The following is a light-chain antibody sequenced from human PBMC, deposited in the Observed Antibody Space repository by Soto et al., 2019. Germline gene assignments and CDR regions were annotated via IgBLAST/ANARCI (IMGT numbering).Light chain of an antibody. Sequence: EIVLTQSPGTLSLSPGERATLSCRASQSVSSTYLAWYQQKLGQAPRLLIYGASIRATGIPDRFSGSGSGTDFTLTISRLEPEDFAVSYCQQYGSSPRTFGQGTKLDIK. CDR3: QQYGSSPRT. CDR1: QSVSSTY. J-gene: IGKJ2*01. CDR2: GAS. V-gene: IGKV3-20*01.